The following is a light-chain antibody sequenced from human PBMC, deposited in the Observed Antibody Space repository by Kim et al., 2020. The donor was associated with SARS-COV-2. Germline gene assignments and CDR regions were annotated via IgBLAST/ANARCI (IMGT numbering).Light chain of an antibody. V-gene: IGLV2-14*03. CDR1: SSDVGTYNY. CDR3: SSYTSSSTLVV. CDR2: DVS. Sequence: QSIIISCTGTSSDVGTYNYVSWYQQHPGKAPKLMIYDVSYRPSGVSNRFSGSKSGNTASLTISGLQAEDEADYYCSSYTSSSTLVVFGGGTQLTVL. J-gene: IGLJ2*01.